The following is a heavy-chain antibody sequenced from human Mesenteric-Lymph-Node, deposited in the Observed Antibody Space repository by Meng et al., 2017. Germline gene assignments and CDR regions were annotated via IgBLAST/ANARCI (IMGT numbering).Heavy chain of an antibody. CDR2: IYHSGST. D-gene: IGHD2-2*01. Sequence: QVPVQESGPGLVKPSGTLFLTCVVSGASISSGNWWNWVRQPPGKGLEWIGDIYHSGSTNYNPSLKSRVTISVDKSKNQFSLKLSSVTAADTAMYYCARGGGCSSSSCDLDYWGQGVLVTVSS. J-gene: IGHJ4*02. CDR3: ARGGGCSSSSCDLDY. V-gene: IGHV4-4*02. CDR1: GASISSGNW.